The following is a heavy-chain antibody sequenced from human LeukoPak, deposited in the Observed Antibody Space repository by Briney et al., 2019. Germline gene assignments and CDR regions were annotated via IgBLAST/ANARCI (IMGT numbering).Heavy chain of an antibody. J-gene: IGHJ4*02. D-gene: IGHD2-2*02. CDR1: GFSFSDYY. V-gene: IGHV3-11*06. CDR3: ARGYCSSTSCYTPDY. Sequence: GGSLRLSCAASGFSFSDYYMNWIRQAPGKGLEWVSYISSGSSYTYYADSVKGRFTISRDNAKNSLYMKMNSLRAEDTAVYYCARGYCSSTSCYTPDYWGRGTLVTVSS. CDR2: ISSGSSYT.